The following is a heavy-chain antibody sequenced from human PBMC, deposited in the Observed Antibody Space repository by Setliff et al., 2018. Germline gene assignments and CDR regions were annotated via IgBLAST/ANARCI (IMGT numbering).Heavy chain of an antibody. CDR3: ARLTYNLYYYYLDV. Sequence: GASVKVSCKASGFAFSSSGISWVRQAPGQGLEWMGWISVYNGNTNYAQTFQDRVTMTADTSTNTAYLDLGNLRSDDTAVYYCARLTYNLYYYYLDVWGKGTPVTVSS. J-gene: IGHJ6*03. D-gene: IGHD1-1*01. V-gene: IGHV1-18*01. CDR2: ISVYNGNT. CDR1: GFAFSSSG.